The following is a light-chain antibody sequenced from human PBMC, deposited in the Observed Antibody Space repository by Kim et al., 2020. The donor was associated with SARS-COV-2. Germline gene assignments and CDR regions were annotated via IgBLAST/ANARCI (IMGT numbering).Light chain of an antibody. Sequence: GQSVTISCTGTSSDVGDYNYVPWYQQHPGKAPKLVIYEVSKRPSGVPDRFSGSKSGNTASLTVSGLQAEDEADYYCNSYAGSNNWVFGGGTQLTVL. V-gene: IGLV2-8*01. CDR3: NSYAGSNNWV. J-gene: IGLJ3*02. CDR2: EVS. CDR1: SSDVGDYNY.